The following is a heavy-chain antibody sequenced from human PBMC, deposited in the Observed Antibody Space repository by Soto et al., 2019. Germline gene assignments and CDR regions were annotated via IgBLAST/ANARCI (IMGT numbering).Heavy chain of an antibody. Sequence: EVQLVESGGGLVQPGGSLRLSCAASGFTLSGRSMHWVRQAPGKGLVWVSGIDNAGTDSTYADSVKGRFTSSRDNATNMLYLQMNSLRVDDTTVYYCARGCFGPDVWGKGTTVTVSS. V-gene: IGHV3-74*01. D-gene: IGHD3-10*01. CDR2: IDNAGTDS. J-gene: IGHJ6*04. CDR3: ARGCFGPDV. CDR1: GFTLSGRS.